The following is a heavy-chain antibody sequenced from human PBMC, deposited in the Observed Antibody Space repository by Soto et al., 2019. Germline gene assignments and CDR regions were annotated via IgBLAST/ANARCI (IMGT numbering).Heavy chain of an antibody. Sequence: PGESLKISCKGSGYSFTSYWIGWVRQMPGKGLEWMGIIYPGDSDTRYSPSFQGQVTISADKSISTAYLQWSSLKASDTAMYYCAREKTYYYDSSGYLLRYYFDYWGQGTLVTFSS. CDR1: GYSFTSYW. CDR3: AREKTYYYDSSGYLLRYYFDY. V-gene: IGHV5-51*01. J-gene: IGHJ4*02. CDR2: IYPGDSDT. D-gene: IGHD3-22*01.